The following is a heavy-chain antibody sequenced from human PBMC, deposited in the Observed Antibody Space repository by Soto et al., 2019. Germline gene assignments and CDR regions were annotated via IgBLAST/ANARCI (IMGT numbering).Heavy chain of an antibody. Sequence: QVQLVQSGAEVKKPGASVNVSCKASGFTFTDYYMHWVRQAPGQELEWMGWLNCNSGGTSVARRFQGYVTLAGDTSITTAYMELNSLKSDDTAVYYCASVHRRDHQYAMEVWGQGTTVIVSS. CDR1: GFTFTDYY. CDR3: ASVHRRDHQYAMEV. D-gene: IGHD2-2*01. J-gene: IGHJ6*02. CDR2: LNCNSGGT. V-gene: IGHV1-2*04.